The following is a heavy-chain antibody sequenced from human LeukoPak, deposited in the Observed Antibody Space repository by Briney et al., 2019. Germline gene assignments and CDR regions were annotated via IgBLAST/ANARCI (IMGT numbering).Heavy chain of an antibody. CDR3: ARGISAAGTRAFDY. Sequence: GGSLRLSCAASGFTVSSNYTSWVRQAPGKGLEWVSVIYSGGSTYYADSVKARFTISRDNSKNTLYLQMNSLRAEDTAVYYCARGISAAGTRAFDYWGQGTLVTVSS. CDR2: IYSGGST. CDR1: GFTVSSNY. D-gene: IGHD6-13*01. J-gene: IGHJ4*02. V-gene: IGHV3-53*01.